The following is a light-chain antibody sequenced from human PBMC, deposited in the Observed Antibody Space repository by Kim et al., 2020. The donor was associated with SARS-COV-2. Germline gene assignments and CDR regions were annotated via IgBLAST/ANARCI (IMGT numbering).Light chain of an antibody. V-gene: IGLV7-46*01. Sequence: PGGTATLPCGSSTGAVTSGHYPYWFQQKPGQAPRTLIYHTTNRHSWTPARFSGSLLGGKAALTLSGAQPEDEAEYYCLLFYSGAGIFGGGTQLTVL. CDR1: TGAVTSGHY. CDR3: LLFYSGAGI. CDR2: HTT. J-gene: IGLJ2*01.